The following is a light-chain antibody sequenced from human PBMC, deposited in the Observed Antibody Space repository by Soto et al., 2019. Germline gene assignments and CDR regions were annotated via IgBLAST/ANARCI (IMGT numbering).Light chain of an antibody. V-gene: IGLV2-14*01. Sequence: QSALTQPASVSGSPGQSITISCTGTTSDVGGYNFVSWYQQFPGKAPKLMIYEVTNRPSGVSNRFSGSKSGNTASLTISGLQAEDEADYYCSSYVSSSTWVFGGGTQLTV. CDR2: EVT. CDR3: SSYVSSSTWV. CDR1: TSDVGGYNF. J-gene: IGLJ3*02.